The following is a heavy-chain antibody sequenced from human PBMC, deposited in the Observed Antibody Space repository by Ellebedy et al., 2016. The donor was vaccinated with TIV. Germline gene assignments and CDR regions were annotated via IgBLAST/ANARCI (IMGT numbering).Heavy chain of an antibody. Sequence: GESLKISCTGSGYSFTSYWIGWVRQMPGKGLAWLGIIYPGDSDTRYSPSFQGQATISAVKSISTAFLQWSSLKASDTAMYYCARDSGLDYWGQGTLVTVSS. CDR3: ARDSGLDY. CDR1: GYSFTSYW. D-gene: IGHD1-14*01. CDR2: IYPGDSDT. J-gene: IGHJ4*02. V-gene: IGHV5-51*01.